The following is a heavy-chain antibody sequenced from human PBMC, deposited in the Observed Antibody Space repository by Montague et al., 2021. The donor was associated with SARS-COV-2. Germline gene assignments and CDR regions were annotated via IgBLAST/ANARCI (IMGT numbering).Heavy chain of an antibody. CDR1: GSSVRSYY. V-gene: IGHV4-59*02. J-gene: IGHJ4*02. CDR2: IYDSGST. Sequence: SETLSLTCIVSGSSVRSYYWSWIRQPPGKGLEWIGYIYDSGSTNYNPSLKSRVTISVDTSKNQFSLKLSSVTAADRAVYFCARGHLSVSMIVVVFTSASYYFDYWGQGALVTVSS. CDR3: ARGHLSVSMIVVVFTSASYYFDY. D-gene: IGHD3-22*01.